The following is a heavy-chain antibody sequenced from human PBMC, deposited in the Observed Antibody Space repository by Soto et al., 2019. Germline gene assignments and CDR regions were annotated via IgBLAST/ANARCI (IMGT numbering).Heavy chain of an antibody. J-gene: IGHJ6*02. CDR1: GFIFGNFW. V-gene: IGHV3-7*01. Sequence: PGGSLRLSCAASGFIFGNFWMSWVRQAPGKGLEWVANIKQDGSEKYYVDSVKGRFTLSRDNAKNSLHLQMNSLKAEDTAMYYCARLINYYYGMDVWGQGTTVTVSS. CDR2: IKQDGSEK. CDR3: ARLINYYYGMDV.